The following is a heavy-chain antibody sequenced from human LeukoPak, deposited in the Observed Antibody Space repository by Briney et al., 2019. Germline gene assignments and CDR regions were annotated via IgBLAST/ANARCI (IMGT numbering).Heavy chain of an antibody. D-gene: IGHD3-22*01. CDR1: GYTFTSYG. Sequence: GASVKVSCKASGYTFTSYGISWVRQVPGQGLEWMGWISAYNGNTNYAQKLQGRVTMTTDTSTSTAYMELRSLRSDDTAVYYCARDRSRYYDSSVVDYWGQGTLVTVSS. J-gene: IGHJ4*02. CDR3: ARDRSRYYDSSVVDY. CDR2: ISAYNGNT. V-gene: IGHV1-18*01.